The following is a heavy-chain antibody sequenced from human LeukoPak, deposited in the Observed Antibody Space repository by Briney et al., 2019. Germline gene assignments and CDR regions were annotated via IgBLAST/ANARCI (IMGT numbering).Heavy chain of an antibody. CDR1: GFTFSSYA. V-gene: IGHV3-23*01. CDR2: ISGRGGNT. Sequence: GGSLRLSCAASGFTFSSYAMSWVRQAPGKGLEWVSTISGRGGNTYYADSVKGRFTISRDNSKNTLFLQMNSLRAEDTAVYYRAKDRHGDYGDYWGQGTLVTVSS. D-gene: IGHD4-17*01. J-gene: IGHJ4*02. CDR3: AKDRHGDYGDY.